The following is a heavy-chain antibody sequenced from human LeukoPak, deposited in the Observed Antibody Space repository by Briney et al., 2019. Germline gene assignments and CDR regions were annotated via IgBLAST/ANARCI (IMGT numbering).Heavy chain of an antibody. D-gene: IGHD5-24*01. CDR1: CVSISSYY. CDR2: IYYSGST. CDR3: ARDLPGGDGYTLEY. Sequence: AEPLSLPCSVWCVSISSYYGRGLREPPEEPGEGRVYIYYSGSTNYNRSLKSRVTISVDTSKNQFSLKLSSVTAADTAVYYCARDLPGGDGYTLEYWGQGTLVTVSS. J-gene: IGHJ4*02. V-gene: IGHV4-59*13.